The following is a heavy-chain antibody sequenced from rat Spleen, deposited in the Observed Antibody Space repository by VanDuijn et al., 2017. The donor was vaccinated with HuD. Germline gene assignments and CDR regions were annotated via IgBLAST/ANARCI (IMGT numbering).Heavy chain of an antibody. CDR1: GFSLSSNS. Sequence: QVQLKESGPTLVQPSQTLSLTCSVSGFSLSSNSVSWIRQPPGKGLEWMGVIWSGGGTDYNSTIKSRLSISRDTPKSQVFLKMNILQTEATAMFFCATAYHISDAHYFDYWGQGVIVTVSS. V-gene: IGHV2-47*01. J-gene: IGHJ2*01. D-gene: IGHD1-1*01. CDR2: IWSGGGT. CDR3: ATAYHISDAHYFDY.